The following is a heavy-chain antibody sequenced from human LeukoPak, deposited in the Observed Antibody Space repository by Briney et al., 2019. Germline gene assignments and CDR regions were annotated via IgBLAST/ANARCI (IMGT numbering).Heavy chain of an antibody. CDR3: ARGGDTMIVVVPDY. D-gene: IGHD3-22*01. CDR1: GFTFSSYS. V-gene: IGHV3-21*01. Sequence: GGSLRLSCAASGFTFSSYSMNWVRQAPGKGLEWVSSISSSSSYIYYADSVKGRFTISRDNAKNSLYLQMNSLRAEDTAVYYCARGGDTMIVVVPDYWGQGTLVTASS. J-gene: IGHJ4*02. CDR2: ISSSSSYI.